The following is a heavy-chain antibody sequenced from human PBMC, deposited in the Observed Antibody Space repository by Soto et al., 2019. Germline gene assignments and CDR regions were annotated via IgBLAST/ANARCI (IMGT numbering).Heavy chain of an antibody. Sequence: QVQLVESGGGLVKPGGSLRLSCAASGFTFSDYYMSWIRQAPGKGLEWVSYISSSSSYTNYADSVKGRFTISRDNAKNLLYLQMNSLRAEDTALYYCARGGLEWELLTHIDYWGQGTLVTVSS. J-gene: IGHJ4*02. D-gene: IGHD1-26*01. V-gene: IGHV3-11*05. CDR3: ARGGLEWELLTHIDY. CDR1: GFTFSDYY. CDR2: ISSSSSYT.